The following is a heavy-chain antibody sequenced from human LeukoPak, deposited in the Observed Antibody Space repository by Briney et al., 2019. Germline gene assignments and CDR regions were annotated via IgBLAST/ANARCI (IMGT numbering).Heavy chain of an antibody. CDR2: ICAYNGNT. V-gene: IGHV1-18*01. Sequence: AWVKVSCKASGGTFSSYAISWVRQAPGQGLEWRGWICAYNGNTKYAQKLQGRVTMTTDTSTSTAYMELRSLRSDDTAVYYCVRDRSSSSYYSCWGQGTLVTVSS. CDR1: GGTFSSYA. J-gene: IGHJ4*02. D-gene: IGHD6-13*01. CDR3: VRDRSSSSYYSC.